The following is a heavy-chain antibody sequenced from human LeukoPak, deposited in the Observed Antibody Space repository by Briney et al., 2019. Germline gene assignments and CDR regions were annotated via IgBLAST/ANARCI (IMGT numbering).Heavy chain of an antibody. J-gene: IGHJ4*02. V-gene: IGHV3-21*01. Sequence: PGGSLRLSCAASGFTFSSYSMNWVRQAPGKGLEWVSSISSSSSYIYYADSVKGRFTISRDNAKNSLYLQMNSLRAEDTAVYYCARWPRGATAAYFDYWGQGTLVTVSS. D-gene: IGHD6-13*01. CDR3: ARWPRGATAAYFDY. CDR2: ISSSSSYI. CDR1: GFTFSSYS.